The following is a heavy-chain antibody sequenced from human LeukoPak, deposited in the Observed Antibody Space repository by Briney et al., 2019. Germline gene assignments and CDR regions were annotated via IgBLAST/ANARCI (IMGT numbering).Heavy chain of an antibody. V-gene: IGHV3-23*01. D-gene: IGHD5-18*01. CDR3: AGKNRGYSYGRDYYYYYMDV. Sequence: GGSLRLSCAASGFTFSSYAMSWVRQAPGEGLEWVSAISGGGGSTYYADSVKGRFTISRDNYKNTLYLQMNSLRAEDTAVYYCAGKNRGYSYGRDYYYYYMDVWGKGTTVTVSS. CDR1: GFTFSSYA. CDR2: ISGGGGST. J-gene: IGHJ6*03.